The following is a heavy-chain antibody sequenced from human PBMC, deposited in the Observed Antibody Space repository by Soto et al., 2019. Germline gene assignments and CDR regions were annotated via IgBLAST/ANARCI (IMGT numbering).Heavy chain of an antibody. CDR3: TKSSSGGSPRKDWFDP. Sequence: GGSLRLSCAASGFTFSSYTMNWFRQAPGKGLEWVSGISSSGTTTYYADSVKGRFTISRDNSKNTLYLQMNSLRADDTAVYFCTKSSSGGSPRKDWFDPWGQGTLVTVSS. CDR2: ISSSGTTT. D-gene: IGHD2-15*01. J-gene: IGHJ5*02. V-gene: IGHV3-23*01. CDR1: GFTFSSYT.